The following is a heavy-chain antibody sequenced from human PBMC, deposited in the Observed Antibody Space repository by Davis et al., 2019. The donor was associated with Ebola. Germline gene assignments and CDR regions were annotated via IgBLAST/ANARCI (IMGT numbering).Heavy chain of an antibody. CDR2: IYYSGST. V-gene: IGHV4-59*01. Sequence: SETLSLTCTVSGGSISSYYWSWIRQPPGKGLEWIGYIYYSGSTNYNPTLKSRVTISVDTSKNQFSLKLSSVTAADTAVYYCARRARVVPAAIQGDYYYYGMDVWGQGTTVTVSS. CDR3: ARRARVVPAAIQGDYYYYGMDV. J-gene: IGHJ6*02. D-gene: IGHD2-2*02. CDR1: GGSISSYY.